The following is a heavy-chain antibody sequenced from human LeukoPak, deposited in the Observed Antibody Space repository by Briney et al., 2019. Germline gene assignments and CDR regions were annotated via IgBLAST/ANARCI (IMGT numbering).Heavy chain of an antibody. J-gene: IGHJ1*01. CDR3: ASTRGDYVRYFQH. Sequence: ASVEVSCKASGYTFTGYYMHWVRQAPGQRLEWRGWINPNSGSTNYAQKFQGRVTMTRDTSISTAYMELSRLRSDDTAVSYCASTRGDYVRYFQHWGQGTLVTVSS. CDR1: GYTFTGYY. V-gene: IGHV1-2*02. D-gene: IGHD4-17*01. CDR2: INPNSGST.